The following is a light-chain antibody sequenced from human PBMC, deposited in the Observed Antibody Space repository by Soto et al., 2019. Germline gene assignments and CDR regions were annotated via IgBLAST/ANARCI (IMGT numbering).Light chain of an antibody. CDR3: QQRSNWIT. CDR1: QSVSRY. V-gene: IGKV3-11*01. Sequence: IVFAPSPGTLSLSPGERATLSCRASQSVSRYLAWYQQKPGQAPRLVIYDASYRATGIPARLSGSGSGTDFTLTIRSLEPEDFAVYYCQQRSNWITFGQGTRLEIK. CDR2: DAS. J-gene: IGKJ5*01.